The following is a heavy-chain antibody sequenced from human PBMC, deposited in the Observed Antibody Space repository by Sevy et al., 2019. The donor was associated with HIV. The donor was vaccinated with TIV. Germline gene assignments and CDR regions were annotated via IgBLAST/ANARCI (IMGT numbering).Heavy chain of an antibody. J-gene: IGHJ5*02. D-gene: IGHD3-3*01. CDR3: AGGGGFFRSGSPTYNWFDT. Sequence: GGSLRLSCVASGFTFSRDWMSWLRQAPEKGLEWVANVKQDGSEKYYVDSVRGRFTISRDNAKNSLYLQMHSLRDEDTAVYYCAGGGGFFRSGSPTYNWFDTWGLGTLVTVSS. CDR1: GFTFSRDW. CDR2: VKQDGSEK. V-gene: IGHV3-7*03.